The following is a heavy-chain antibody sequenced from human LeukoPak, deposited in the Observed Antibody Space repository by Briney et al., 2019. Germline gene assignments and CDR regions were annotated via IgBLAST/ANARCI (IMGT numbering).Heavy chain of an antibody. D-gene: IGHD3-10*01. CDR2: ISAYNGNT. V-gene: IGHV1-18*01. J-gene: IGHJ4*02. Sequence: EASVKVSCKASGYTFTSYGISWVRQAPGQGLEWMGWISAYNGNTNYAQKLQGRVTMTTDTSTSTAYMELRSLRSDDTAVYYCARDRSYGSGSPNHYWGQGTLVTVSS. CDR3: ARDRSYGSGSPNHY. CDR1: GYTFTSYG.